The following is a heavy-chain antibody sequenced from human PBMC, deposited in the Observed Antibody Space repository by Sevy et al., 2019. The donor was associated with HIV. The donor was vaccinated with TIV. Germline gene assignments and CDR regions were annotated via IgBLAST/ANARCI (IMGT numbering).Heavy chain of an antibody. D-gene: IGHD3-3*01. CDR2: INPNSGGT. V-gene: IGHV1-2*02. CDR3: ARRKNFWSGYYYDYYYYGMDV. Sequence: ASVKVSCKASGYTFTGYYMHWVRQAPGQGLEWMGWINPNSGGTNYAQKFQGRVTMTRDTSISTAYMELSRLRSDDTAVYYCARRKNFWSGYYYDYYYYGMDVWGQGTTVTVSS. J-gene: IGHJ6*02. CDR1: GYTFTGYY.